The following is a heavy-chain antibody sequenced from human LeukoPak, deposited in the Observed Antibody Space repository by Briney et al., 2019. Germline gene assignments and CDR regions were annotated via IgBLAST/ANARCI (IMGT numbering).Heavy chain of an antibody. D-gene: IGHD6-6*01. CDR2: IKHSGGT. CDR1: GGSFSGYY. V-gene: IGHV4-34*01. CDR3: VRAYYSTSFYPF. Sequence: SETLSLTCAVYGGSFSGYYWSWVRQPPGKGLEWIGEIKHSGGTSYNPSLKSRVTISVDTSRSQFSLKLNSVTAADTAVYYCVRAYYSTSFYPFWGQGALVTVSS. J-gene: IGHJ4*02.